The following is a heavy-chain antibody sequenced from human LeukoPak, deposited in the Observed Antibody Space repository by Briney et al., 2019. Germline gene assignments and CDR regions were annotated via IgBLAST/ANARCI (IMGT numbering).Heavy chain of an antibody. CDR3: ASRIPAAIRFGYFDY. V-gene: IGHV4-34*01. J-gene: IGHJ4*02. CDR1: GGSFSGYY. D-gene: IGHD2-2*02. Sequence: SETLSLTCAVYGGSFSGYYWSWIRQPPGKGLEWIGEINHSGSTNYNPSLKSRVTISVDTPKNQFSLKLSSVTAADTAVYYCASRIPAAIRFGYFDYWGQGTLVTVSS. CDR2: INHSGST.